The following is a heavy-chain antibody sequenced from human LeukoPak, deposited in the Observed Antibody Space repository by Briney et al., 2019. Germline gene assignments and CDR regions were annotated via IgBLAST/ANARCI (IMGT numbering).Heavy chain of an antibody. CDR1: GYTFTSYG. Sequence: ASVKVSCKASGYTFTSYGISWVRQAPGQGLEWMGWISAYNGNTNYAQKLQGRVTMTTDTSTTTAYMELRSLRSDDTGVYSCARSKRIYYDFWSGRGTADYWSQGTLVTVSS. V-gene: IGHV1-18*01. J-gene: IGHJ4*02. CDR3: ARSKRIYYDFWSGRGTADY. D-gene: IGHD3-3*01. CDR2: ISAYNGNT.